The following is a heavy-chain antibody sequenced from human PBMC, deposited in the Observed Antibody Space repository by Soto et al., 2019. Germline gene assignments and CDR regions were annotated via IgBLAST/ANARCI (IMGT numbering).Heavy chain of an antibody. J-gene: IGHJ4*02. CDR1: GFTFSSYA. Sequence: GGSLRLSCAASGFTFSSYAMSWVRQAPGKGLEWVSAISGSGDSTYFADSVKGRFTISRDNSESTLYLQMNSLRAEDTAVYYCAKGKYTSVYLWKYFDYWGQGTLVTVSS. D-gene: IGHD3-16*01. V-gene: IGHV3-23*01. CDR2: ISGSGDST. CDR3: AKGKYTSVYLWKYFDY.